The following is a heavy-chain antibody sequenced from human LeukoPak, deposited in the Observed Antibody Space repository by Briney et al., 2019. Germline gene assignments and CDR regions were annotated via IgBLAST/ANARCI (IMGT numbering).Heavy chain of an antibody. J-gene: IGHJ4*02. CDR2: VYHTGAS. CDR3: TRVVNGGHFDY. CDR1: GASINNYY. Sequence: PSETLSLTCSVSGASINNYYWTWIRQPPGKGLEWIGYVYHTGASGYHPSLKSRVAMSLDTSKNQVSLNLRSVTAADTAGYFCTRVVNGGHFDYWGQGTLVTVSS. V-gene: IGHV4-59*01. D-gene: IGHD2-8*01.